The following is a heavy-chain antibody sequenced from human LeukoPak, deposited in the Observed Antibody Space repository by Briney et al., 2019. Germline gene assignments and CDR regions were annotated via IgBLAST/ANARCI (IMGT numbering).Heavy chain of an antibody. CDR1: DGSISSYY. Sequence: SETLSLTCTVSDGSISSYYWSWIRQPPGKGLEWIGYIYYSGSTNYNPSLKSRVTISVDTSKNQFSLKLSSVTAADTAVYYCARDPYSYGYWYFDLWGRGTLVTASS. J-gene: IGHJ2*01. CDR2: IYYSGST. D-gene: IGHD5-18*01. V-gene: IGHV4-59*01. CDR3: ARDPYSYGYWYFDL.